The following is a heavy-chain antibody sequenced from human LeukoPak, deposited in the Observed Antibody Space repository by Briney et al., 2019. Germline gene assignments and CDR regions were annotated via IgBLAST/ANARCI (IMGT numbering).Heavy chain of an antibody. D-gene: IGHD5-18*01. CDR2: ISSSSSYI. CDR1: GFTFNSYN. Sequence: PGGSLRLSCAASGFTFNSYNMNWVRQAPGKGLEWVSSISSSSSYIYYADSVKGRFTISRDNAKNSLYLQMNSLRAEDTAVYYCARDRVDTAMDYYYYYYMDVWGKGTTVTVSS. CDR3: ARDRVDTAMDYYYYYYMDV. V-gene: IGHV3-21*01. J-gene: IGHJ6*03.